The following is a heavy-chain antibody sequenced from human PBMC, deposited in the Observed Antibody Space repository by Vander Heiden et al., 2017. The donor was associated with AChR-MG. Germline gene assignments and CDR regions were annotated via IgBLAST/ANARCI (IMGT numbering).Heavy chain of an antibody. V-gene: IGHV4-34*01. CDR1: GGSFRGYY. CDR2: INHSGST. J-gene: IGHJ3*02. Sequence: QVQLQQWGAGLLRPSDTLSLTCAVYGGSFRGYYWSWIRQPPGKGLEWIWEINHSGSTNYNPSLKRRVTISVDTSKNQFSLKLSSVTAADTAVYYCARGPYYAWLRLRDAFDIWGQGTMVTVSS. CDR3: ARGPYYAWLRLRDAFDI. D-gene: IGHD5-12*01.